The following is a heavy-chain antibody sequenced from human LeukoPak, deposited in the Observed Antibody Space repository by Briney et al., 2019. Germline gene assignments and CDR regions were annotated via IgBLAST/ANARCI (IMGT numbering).Heavy chain of an antibody. CDR2: IYYSGST. CDR3: ARHLTGTRSLDY. Sequence: SETLSLTCTVSGGSISGYYWSWIRQSPGKGLEWIAYIYYSGSTNYNPSLKSRVTISVDTSKNQFSLKLSSVTAADAAVYYWARHLTGTRSLDYWGQGTLVTVSS. J-gene: IGHJ4*02. D-gene: IGHD1-14*01. CDR1: GGSISGYY. V-gene: IGHV4-59*08.